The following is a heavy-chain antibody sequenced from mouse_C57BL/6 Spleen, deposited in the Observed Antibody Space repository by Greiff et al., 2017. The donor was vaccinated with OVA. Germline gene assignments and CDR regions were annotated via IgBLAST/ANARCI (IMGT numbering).Heavy chain of an antibody. CDR1: GFTFSSYA. D-gene: IGHD1-1*01. V-gene: IGHV5-4*01. CDR3: ARDEGITTVVRYWYFDV. Sequence: EVQLVESGGGLVKPGGSLKLSCAASGFTFSSYAMSWVRQTPEKRLEWVATISDGGSYTYYPDHVQGRFTISRDNDKTNLYLEMSHLKSEDTAMYYCARDEGITTVVRYWYFDVWGTGTTVTVSS. J-gene: IGHJ1*03. CDR2: ISDGGSYT.